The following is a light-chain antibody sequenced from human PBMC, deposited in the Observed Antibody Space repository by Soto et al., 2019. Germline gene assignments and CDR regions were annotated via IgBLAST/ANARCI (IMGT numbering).Light chain of an antibody. CDR2: AAS. J-gene: IGKJ4*01. Sequence: DIQLTQSPSFLSASVGDRVTITCRASQGIISHLAWYQQKPGKAPKLLIYAASTLQRGVPSRFSGSGSGTEFTLTIRSLQPEDFATYYCQHVNSYPVTFGGGTKVEIK. V-gene: IGKV1-9*01. CDR3: QHVNSYPVT. CDR1: QGIISH.